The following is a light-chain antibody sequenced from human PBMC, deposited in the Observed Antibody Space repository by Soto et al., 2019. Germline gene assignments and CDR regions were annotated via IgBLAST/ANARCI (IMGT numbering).Light chain of an antibody. CDR1: SSDVGGYNY. J-gene: IGLJ2*01. CDR2: EVT. CDR3: RSFAGGGNPVL. V-gene: IGLV2-8*01. Sequence: QSVLTQPPSASGSLGQSVTISCTGTSSDVGGYNYVSWHQQHPGKAPKLMIYEVTERPSGVPDRFSGSKSGNTASLTVSGLQAEDSAAYYCRSFAGGGNPVLFGGGTKLTVL.